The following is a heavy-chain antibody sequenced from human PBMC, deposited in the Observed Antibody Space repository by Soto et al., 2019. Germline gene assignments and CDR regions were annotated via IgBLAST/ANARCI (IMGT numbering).Heavy chain of an antibody. D-gene: IGHD3-3*01. CDR3: ARDGEWLPNWYFDL. V-gene: IGHV3-30-3*01. J-gene: IGHJ2*01. CDR2: ISYDGSNK. CDR1: GFTFSSYA. Sequence: QVQLVESGGGVVQPGRSLRLSCAASGFTFSSYAMHWVRQAPGKGLEWVAVISYDGSNKYYADSVKGRFTISRDNSKNTLYLQMNSLRAEDTAVYYCARDGEWLPNWYFDLWGRGTLVTVSS.